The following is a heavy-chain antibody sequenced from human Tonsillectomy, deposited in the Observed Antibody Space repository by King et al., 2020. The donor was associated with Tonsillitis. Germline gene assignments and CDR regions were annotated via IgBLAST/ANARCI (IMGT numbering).Heavy chain of an antibody. CDR1: GGSIRSGGYY. V-gene: IGHV4-31*03. Sequence: VQLQESGPGLVKPSQTLSLTCIVSGGSIRSGGYYWSWIRQHPGKGLEWIGYIYYTGSTYYNPSLKSRITISVDTSKNQFSLNLSSVTAADTAVYYCASATCSSTTCYRPEYFQEWGQGALVTVSS. D-gene: IGHD2-2*01. CDR2: IYYTGST. CDR3: ASATCSSTTCYRPEYFQE. J-gene: IGHJ1*01.